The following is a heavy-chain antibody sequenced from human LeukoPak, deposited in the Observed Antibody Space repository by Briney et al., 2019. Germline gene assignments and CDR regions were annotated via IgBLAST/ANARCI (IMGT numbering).Heavy chain of an antibody. V-gene: IGHV2-5*02. CDR3: AHLGSGSDRHLDY. D-gene: IGHD1-26*01. Sequence: SGPTLVNATQMLTLTFTFSGVAFGTSRVGGGCVRHPPAKALETLAMIYWDNDKRHSPSLKSRLTITKDTSKNQVVLTMTSMDPVDTATYYCAHLGSGSDRHLDYWGQGTLVTVSS. CDR2: IYWDNDK. J-gene: IGHJ4*02. CDR1: GVAFGTSRVG.